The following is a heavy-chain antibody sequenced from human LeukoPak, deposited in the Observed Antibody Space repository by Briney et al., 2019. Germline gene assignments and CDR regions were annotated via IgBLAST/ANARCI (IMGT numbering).Heavy chain of an antibody. D-gene: IGHD3-22*01. Sequence: GGSLRLSCAASGFTVSSNYMSWVRQAPGKGLEWVSVIYSGGSTYYADSVKGRFTISRDNAKNSLYLQMNSLRAEDTAVYYCAKADLTYILSRIAVVNFDYWGQGTLVTVSS. CDR1: GFTVSSNY. CDR3: AKADLTYILSRIAVVNFDY. CDR2: IYSGGST. J-gene: IGHJ4*02. V-gene: IGHV3-66*01.